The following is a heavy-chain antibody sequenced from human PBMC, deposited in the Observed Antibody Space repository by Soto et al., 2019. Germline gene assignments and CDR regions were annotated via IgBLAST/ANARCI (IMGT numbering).Heavy chain of an antibody. D-gene: IGHD1-26*01. V-gene: IGHV1-69*12. CDR2: TIPVFATT. CDR3: ARGRIAGAATDFYYYGMDV. J-gene: IGHJ6*02. CDR1: GGTFSTYV. Sequence: QVQLVQSGAEVKKPGSSVKVSCKASGGTFSTYVISWVRQAPGQGLEWMGGTIPVFATTNYAQKFQGRVTIIADESTRTGYMELNSLRSEYTAVYYCARGRIAGAATDFYYYGMDVWGQGTSVTVSS.